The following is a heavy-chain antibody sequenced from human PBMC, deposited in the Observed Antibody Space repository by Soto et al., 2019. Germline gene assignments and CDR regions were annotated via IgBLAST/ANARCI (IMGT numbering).Heavy chain of an antibody. CDR2: IGTRSDI. CDR1: GFTFSSYS. V-gene: IGHV3-21*01. D-gene: IGHD2-21*02. CDR3: AREETAWPLAYGLDV. Sequence: PGGSLRLSXAASGFTFSSYSMHWVRQAPGKGLEWVSSIGTRSDIYYADSVKGRFTISRDNAKNSLSLQMNSMTAEDTAVYYCAREETAWPLAYGLDVWGQGTTVTVSS. J-gene: IGHJ6*02.